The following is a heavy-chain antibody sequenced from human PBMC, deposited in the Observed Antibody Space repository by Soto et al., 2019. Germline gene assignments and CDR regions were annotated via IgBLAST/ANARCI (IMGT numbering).Heavy chain of an antibody. V-gene: IGHV3-23*01. J-gene: IGHJ5*02. CDR1: GFTFSSYA. CDR3: ARDHSRYSSSWYWWFDP. D-gene: IGHD6-13*01. CDR2: ISGSGGST. Sequence: GGSLRLSCAAAGFTFSSYAMSCVRQAPGKGLEWVSAISGSGGSTYYADSVKGRFTISRDNSKNTLYLQMNSLRAEDTAVYYCARDHSRYSSSWYWWFDPWGQATLVTVS.